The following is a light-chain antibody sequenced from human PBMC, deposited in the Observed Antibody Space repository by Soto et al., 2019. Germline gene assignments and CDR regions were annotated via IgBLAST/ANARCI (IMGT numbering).Light chain of an antibody. CDR2: SAT. Sequence: IEMTQSPSSVSASVGDRVTITCRASQDIRSRLSWYQHKPGKAPNLLIYSATTLQSGVPYRFSGNGSGTYFTLTISSLQPEDFATYYCQQANTLPPVFGGGTRVEI. CDR1: QDIRSR. CDR3: QQANTLPPV. V-gene: IGKV1-12*01. J-gene: IGKJ4*01.